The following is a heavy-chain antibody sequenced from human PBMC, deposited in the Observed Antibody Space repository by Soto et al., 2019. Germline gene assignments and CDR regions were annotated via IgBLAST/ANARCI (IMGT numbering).Heavy chain of an antibody. Sequence: SVKVSCKASGGTFSNYAFSWVRQAPGQGLEWMGGILPIFTTATYAPKFQDRVTTTADESTSTVYMDLSSLRSEDTALYYCAKDIGFQQHLFVFDNWGQGTLVTVSS. CDR3: AKDIGFQQHLFVFDN. D-gene: IGHD6-13*01. J-gene: IGHJ4*02. CDR1: GGTFSNYA. CDR2: ILPIFTTA. V-gene: IGHV1-69*13.